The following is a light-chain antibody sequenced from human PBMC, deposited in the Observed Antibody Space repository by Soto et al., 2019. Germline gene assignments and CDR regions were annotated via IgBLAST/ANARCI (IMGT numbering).Light chain of an antibody. CDR2: DVS. Sequence: QSALTQPRSVSGSPGQSVTISCTGTSSDVGDYNYVSWYQQHPGKAPKLIIFDVSKRPSGVPDRFSGSKSGNTASLTISGLQAEDEADYFCCSYEGSYIVLFGGGTKLTVL. V-gene: IGLV2-11*01. CDR3: CSYEGSYIVL. J-gene: IGLJ2*01. CDR1: SSDVGDYNY.